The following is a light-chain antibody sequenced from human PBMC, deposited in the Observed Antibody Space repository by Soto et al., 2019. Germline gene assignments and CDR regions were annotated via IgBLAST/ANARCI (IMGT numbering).Light chain of an antibody. CDR1: QSLTSTY. CDR3: QHYGASLT. Sequence: EIVLTQSPGTLSLSPGERATLSCRASQSLTSTYLTWYQQKPGQAPRLLIYAASYRATGLSDRFSGSGSGTDFTLTIDGVEPEDFAVYYCQHYGASLTFAGGTKVAIK. J-gene: IGKJ4*01. CDR2: AAS. V-gene: IGKV3-20*01.